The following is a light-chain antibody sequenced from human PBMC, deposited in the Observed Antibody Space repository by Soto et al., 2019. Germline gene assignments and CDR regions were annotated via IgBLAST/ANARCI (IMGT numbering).Light chain of an antibody. V-gene: IGLV1-40*01. CDR3: QSYDSCLSYV. CDR1: SSNIGAGYD. CDR2: GNS. J-gene: IGLJ1*01. Sequence: QSVLTQPPSASGAPGQRVTISCTGSSSNIGAGYDVHWYQQLPGTDPKLLIYGNSNRPSGVPDRFSGSKSGTSASLAITGLQAEGEADYYCQSYDSCLSYVFGTGTKRTVL.